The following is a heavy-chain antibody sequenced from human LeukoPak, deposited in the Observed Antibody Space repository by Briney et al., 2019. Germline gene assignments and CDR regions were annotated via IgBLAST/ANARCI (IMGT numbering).Heavy chain of an antibody. CDR3: AREYGDYVYY. D-gene: IGHD4-17*01. V-gene: IGHV3-66*01. J-gene: IGHJ4*02. Sequence: GGSLRLSCAASGFTVSSNYMTWVRQAPGKGLEWVSGIYSGGTTYYADSVKGRFTISRDNSKNTLYLQMNSLRAEDTAVYYCAREYGDYVYYWGQGTLVTVSS. CDR2: IYSGGTT. CDR1: GFTVSSNY.